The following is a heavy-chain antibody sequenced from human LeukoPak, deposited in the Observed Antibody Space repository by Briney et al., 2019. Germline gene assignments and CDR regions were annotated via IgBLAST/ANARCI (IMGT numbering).Heavy chain of an antibody. Sequence: PSQTLSLTCTVSGGSISSGDYYWSWIRQPPGKGLEWIGYIYYSGSTYYNPSLKSRVTISVDTSKNQFSLKLSSVTAADTAVYYCARDLSMVRGVLDYWGQGTLVTVSS. D-gene: IGHD3-10*01. J-gene: IGHJ4*02. V-gene: IGHV4-30-4*01. CDR2: IYYSGST. CDR1: GGSISSGDYY. CDR3: ARDLSMVRGVLDY.